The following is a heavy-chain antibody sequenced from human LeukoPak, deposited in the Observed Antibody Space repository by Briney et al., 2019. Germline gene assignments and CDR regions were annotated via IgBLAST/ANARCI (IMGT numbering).Heavy chain of an antibody. CDR3: VRDRSGSYPYYFDF. D-gene: IGHD1-26*01. V-gene: IGHV3-21*01. CDR1: GFTFSDYS. Sequence: TGGSLRLSCAASGFTFSDYSMNWVRQAPGMGLEWVSSISSRRTYISYADSVKGRFTISRGNAKNSLYLEMNSLRAEDTAVYYCVRDRSGSYPYYFDFWGQGTLVTASS. CDR2: ISSRRTYI. J-gene: IGHJ4*02.